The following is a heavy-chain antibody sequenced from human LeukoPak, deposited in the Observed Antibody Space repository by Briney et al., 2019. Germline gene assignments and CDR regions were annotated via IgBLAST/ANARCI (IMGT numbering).Heavy chain of an antibody. D-gene: IGHD6-13*01. CDR1: GFIFSRSA. CDR2: ISSSGNT. Sequence: GGSLRLSCAASGFIFSRSAMNWVRQTTGKGLGWVSSISSSGNTYYADSVKGGFTVSSDNSKNMLYLQMNSLRAEDTAVYYCVKGSIAEDGLDFWGQGTLVTVSS. V-gene: IGHV3-23*01. CDR3: VKGSIAEDGLDF. J-gene: IGHJ4*02.